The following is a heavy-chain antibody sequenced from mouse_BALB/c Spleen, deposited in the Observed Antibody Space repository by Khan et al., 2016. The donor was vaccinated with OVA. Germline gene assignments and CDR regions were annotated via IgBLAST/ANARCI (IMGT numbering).Heavy chain of an antibody. CDR3: ARRLYWGLRYFDY. D-gene: IGHD2-3*01. CDR2: IYPGSGST. Sequence: VQLQESGAELVKPGTSVKLSCKASGYNFTSYWINWVKLRPGQGLEWIGNIYPGSGSTNYNEKFKSKATLTVDTSSSTADMQLSSLASEDSALSYCARRLYWGLRYFDYCRKSTTLSVSS. J-gene: IGHJ2*01. CDR1: GYNFTSYW. V-gene: IGHV1-55*01.